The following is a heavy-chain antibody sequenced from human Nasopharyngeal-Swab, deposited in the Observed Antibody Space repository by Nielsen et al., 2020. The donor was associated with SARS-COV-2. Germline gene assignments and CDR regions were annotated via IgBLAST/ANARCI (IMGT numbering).Heavy chain of an antibody. CDR3: ARELYSSGWYDV. D-gene: IGHD6-19*01. V-gene: IGHV4-59*01. J-gene: IGHJ5*02. Sequence: WIRQPPGKGLEWIGYIYYSGSTNYNPSLKSRVTISVDTSKNQFSLRLSSVTAAGTAVYYCARELYSSGWYDVWGQGTLVTVSS. CDR2: IYYSGST.